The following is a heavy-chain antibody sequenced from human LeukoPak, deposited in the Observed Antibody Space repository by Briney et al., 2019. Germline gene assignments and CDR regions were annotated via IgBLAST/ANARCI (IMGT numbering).Heavy chain of an antibody. CDR2: ISGSSDST. CDR3: AKDPYYGSGSYRSVDY. V-gene: IGHV3-23*01. CDR1: GFTFSSYA. J-gene: IGHJ4*02. D-gene: IGHD3-10*01. Sequence: GGSLRLSCAASGFTFSSYAMSWVRQAPGKGLELVSAISGSSDSTYYADSVKGRLTISRDNSKNTLYLQMNSLRAEDTAVYYCAKDPYYGSGSYRSVDYWGQGTLVTVSS.